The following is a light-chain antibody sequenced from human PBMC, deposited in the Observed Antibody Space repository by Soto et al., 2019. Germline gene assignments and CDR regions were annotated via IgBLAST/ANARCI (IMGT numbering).Light chain of an antibody. CDR3: AAWDDSLNGRV. Sequence: QSVLTQPPSASGTPGQRVTISCSGSNSNIGSHTVNWYQHVAGTAPKLLIYSDDERPSGVADRFSGSKSGTSASLAISGLLAEDEADYFCAAWDDSLNGRVFGGGTKLTVL. V-gene: IGLV1-44*01. CDR2: SDD. CDR1: NSNIGSHT. J-gene: IGLJ3*02.